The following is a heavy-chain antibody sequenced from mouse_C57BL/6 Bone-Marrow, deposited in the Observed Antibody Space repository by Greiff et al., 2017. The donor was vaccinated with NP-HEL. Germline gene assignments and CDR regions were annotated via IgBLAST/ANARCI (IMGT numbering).Heavy chain of an antibody. CDR2: IDPENGDT. J-gene: IGHJ2*01. CDR3: ATPGPTVVAHDLDY. Sequence: EVQLQQSGAELVRPGASVKLSCTASGFNIKDDYMHWVKQRPEQGLEWIGWIDPENGDTEYASKFQGKATITADTSSNTAYLQLSSRTSEDTAVYYCATPGPTVVAHDLDYWGQGTTLTVSS. D-gene: IGHD1-1*01. CDR1: GFNIKDDY. V-gene: IGHV14-4*01.